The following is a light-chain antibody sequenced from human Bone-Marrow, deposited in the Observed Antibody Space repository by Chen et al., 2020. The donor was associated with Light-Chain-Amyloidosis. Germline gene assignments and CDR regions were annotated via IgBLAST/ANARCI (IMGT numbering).Light chain of an antibody. CDR1: NRGSTS. CDR3: QVWDRSSDRPV. CDR2: DYS. Sequence: SYVLTQPSSVSVAPGQTATIACGGNNRGSTSVHWYQQTPGQAPLLVVYDYSDRPSGIPERLSGSNSGNTATLTISRVEAGDEADYYCQVWDRSSDRPVFGGGTKLTVL. J-gene: IGLJ3*02. V-gene: IGLV3-21*02.